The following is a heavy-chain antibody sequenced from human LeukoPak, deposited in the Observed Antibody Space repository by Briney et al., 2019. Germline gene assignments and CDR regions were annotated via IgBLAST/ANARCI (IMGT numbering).Heavy chain of an antibody. Sequence: GGSPRLSCAASGFTFSNTYMSWVRQAPGKGLQWVGRIKSESDGGTTDFAAPVKGRFIISRDDSRNTLFLQTNSLKTEDTALYYCATRPAFDFWGQGTMVTVSS. CDR3: ATRPAFDF. J-gene: IGHJ3*01. CDR1: GFTFSNTY. CDR2: IKSESDGGTT. V-gene: IGHV3-15*01.